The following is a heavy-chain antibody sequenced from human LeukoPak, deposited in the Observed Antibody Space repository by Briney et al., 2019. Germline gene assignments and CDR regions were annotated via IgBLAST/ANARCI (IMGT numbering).Heavy chain of an antibody. J-gene: IGHJ4*02. CDR1: GFTFSSYG. D-gene: IGHD6-13*01. CDR2: IRYDGSNK. V-gene: IGHV3-30*02. Sequence: GGSLRLSCAASGFTFSSYGMHWVRQAPGKGLEWVAFIRYDGSNKYYADSVKGRFTISRDNSKNTRYLQMNSLRAEDTAVYYCAKEGGDSSSWYRRSPFDYWGQGTLVTVSS. CDR3: AKEGGDSSSWYRRSPFDY.